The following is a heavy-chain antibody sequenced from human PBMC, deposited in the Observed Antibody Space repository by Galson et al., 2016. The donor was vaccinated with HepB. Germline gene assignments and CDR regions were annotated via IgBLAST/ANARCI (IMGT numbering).Heavy chain of an antibody. J-gene: IGHJ6*04. CDR2: IYYSGAT. Sequence: TLSLTCSVSGASVSSGGYFWTWIRRHPGKGLEWIGYIYYSGATHYNPSLKSRVTISADASNNQFSLRLSSVTAADTAVYYCAREQGYCNGGSCYSYATDVWGKGTTVTVSS. D-gene: IGHD2-15*01. CDR1: GASVSSGGYF. V-gene: IGHV4-31*03. CDR3: AREQGYCNGGSCYSYATDV.